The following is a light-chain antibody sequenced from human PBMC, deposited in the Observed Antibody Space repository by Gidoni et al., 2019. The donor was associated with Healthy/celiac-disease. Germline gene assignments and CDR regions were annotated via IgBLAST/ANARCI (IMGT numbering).Light chain of an antibody. V-gene: IGKV1-39*01. CDR3: QQSYSTPPLT. CDR2: AAS. CDR1: QSISSY. Sequence: DIQLTQSQSSLSASVGYRVTITCRASQSISSYLNWYQQKPGKDPTLLIYAASSLQSGVPSRFSGSGSGTDFTLTISSLQPEDFATYYCQQSYSTPPLTFGGGTKVEIK. J-gene: IGKJ4*01.